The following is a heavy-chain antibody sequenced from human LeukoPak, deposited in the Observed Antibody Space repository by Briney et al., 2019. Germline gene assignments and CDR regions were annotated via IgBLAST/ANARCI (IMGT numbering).Heavy chain of an antibody. CDR2: IFGSGGSA. V-gene: IGHV3-23*01. D-gene: IGHD6-19*01. CDR3: GKTTTGYSSGRYPAWPVDY. CDR1: GFTFSSYA. J-gene: IGHJ4*02. Sequence: GGSLRLSCTASGFTFSSYAMYWVRQAPGKGLEWVSGIFGSGGSARYADSVKGRFTISRDNSKNTVYLQMNSLRAEDTAVYYCGKTTTGYSSGRYPAWPVDYWGQGTLVTVSS.